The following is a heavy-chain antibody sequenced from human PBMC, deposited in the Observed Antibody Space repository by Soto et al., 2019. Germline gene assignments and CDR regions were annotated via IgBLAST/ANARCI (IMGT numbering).Heavy chain of an antibody. CDR2: VFHTGTT. CDR3: ARSAGWYAIHA. CDR1: GDSVSSPYY. D-gene: IGHD6-19*01. V-gene: IGHV4-4*02. Sequence: QVQLQESGPGLVKPSGTLSLTCAVSGDSVSSPYYWCWVRQSPGKGLVWIGEVFHTGTTSYNPSLRSRVTIPMDKSINPFSLDLSSVTAADTSVYYCARSAGWYAIHAWGPGTLVIVSS. J-gene: IGHJ5*02.